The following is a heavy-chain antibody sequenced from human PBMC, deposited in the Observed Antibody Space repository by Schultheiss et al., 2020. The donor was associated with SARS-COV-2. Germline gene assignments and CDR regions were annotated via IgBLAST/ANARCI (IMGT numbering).Heavy chain of an antibody. J-gene: IGHJ2*01. D-gene: IGHD6-19*01. V-gene: IGHV3-48*01. Sequence: GGSLRLSCAASGFTFSAYSINWVRQAPGKGLEWVSYLSGSSSTIYYADSVKGRFTISRDNAKNSLYLQMNSLRAEDTAVYYCARDRIAVAAGVRYFDLWGRGTLVTVSS. CDR2: LSGSSSTI. CDR3: ARDRIAVAAGVRYFDL. CDR1: GFTFSAYS.